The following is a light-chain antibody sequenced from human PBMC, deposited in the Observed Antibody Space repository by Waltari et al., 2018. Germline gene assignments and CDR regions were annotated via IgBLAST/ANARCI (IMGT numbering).Light chain of an antibody. V-gene: IGLV1-51*01. J-gene: IGLJ3*02. CDR3: GTWDSSLSAWV. CDR2: DNN. Sequence: QSVLTQPPSVSAAPGQTVTISCSGSSSNIRNTYLPWYQQLPGTAPKLLIYDNNKRPAGSPDRFSGSKSGTSATLGITGLQTGDEADYYCGTWDSSLSAWVFGGGTKLTVL. CDR1: SSNIRNTY.